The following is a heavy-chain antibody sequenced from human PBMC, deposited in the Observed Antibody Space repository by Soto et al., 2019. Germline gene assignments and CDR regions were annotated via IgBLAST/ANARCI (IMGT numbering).Heavy chain of an antibody. CDR1: GGSISSYY. Sequence: SQTLSLTCTVSGGSISSYYWSWIRQPPGKVLEWIGYIYYSGSTNYNPSLKSRVTISVDTSKNQFSLKLSSVTAADAAVYYCASTYYCSGGSCYNQGNWFDPWGQGTLVTVSS. D-gene: IGHD2-15*01. J-gene: IGHJ5*02. CDR3: ASTYYCSGGSCYNQGNWFDP. CDR2: IYYSGST. V-gene: IGHV4-59*01.